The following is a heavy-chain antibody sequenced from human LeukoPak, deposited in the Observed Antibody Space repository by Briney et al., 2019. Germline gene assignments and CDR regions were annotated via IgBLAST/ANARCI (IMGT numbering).Heavy chain of an antibody. Sequence: SQTLSLTCTVSGGSVSSGNYYWSWIRQPAGKALEWIGRMYTSGATNYNPSLKSRVTMSMDKSKNQFSLKLTSVTAADTAVYYCARVAAKTVDYWGQGTLVTVSS. V-gene: IGHV4-61*02. J-gene: IGHJ4*02. CDR2: MYTSGAT. D-gene: IGHD2-15*01. CDR3: ARVAAKTVDY. CDR1: GGSVSSGNYY.